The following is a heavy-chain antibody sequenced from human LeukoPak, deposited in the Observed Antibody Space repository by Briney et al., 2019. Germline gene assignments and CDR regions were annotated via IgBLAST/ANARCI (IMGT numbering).Heavy chain of an antibody. CDR2: INHSGST. Sequence: SETLSLTCAVYGGSFSGYYWSWIRQPPGKGLEWIGEINHSGSTNYNPSLKSRVAISVDTSKNQFSLKLSSVTAADTAVYYCARRRYYDILTGYSPDYMDVWGKGTTVTISS. CDR1: GGSFSGYY. D-gene: IGHD3-9*01. J-gene: IGHJ6*03. V-gene: IGHV4-34*01. CDR3: ARRRYYDILTGYSPDYMDV.